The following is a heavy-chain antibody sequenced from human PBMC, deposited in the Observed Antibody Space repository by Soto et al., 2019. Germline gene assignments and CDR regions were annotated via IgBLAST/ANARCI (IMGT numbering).Heavy chain of an antibody. Sequence: GESLKISCKGSGYSFTSYWISWVRQMPGKGLEWMGRIDPSDSYTNYSPSFQGHVTISADKSISTAYLQWSSLKASDTAMYYCAIRSGHYYDSSGTRGDYWGQGTLVTVSS. D-gene: IGHD3-22*01. CDR1: GYSFTSYW. V-gene: IGHV5-10-1*01. J-gene: IGHJ4*02. CDR2: IDPSDSYT. CDR3: AIRSGHYYDSSGTRGDY.